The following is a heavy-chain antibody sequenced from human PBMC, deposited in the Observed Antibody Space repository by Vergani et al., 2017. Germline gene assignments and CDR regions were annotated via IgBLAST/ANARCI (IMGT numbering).Heavy chain of an antibody. CDR3: ARAPRTYYYDSGYFDY. J-gene: IGHJ4*02. D-gene: IGHD3-22*01. V-gene: IGHV4-39*07. CDR1: GGTISSSSYY. Sequence: QLQLQESGPGLVKPSETLSLTCTVSGGTISSSSYYWGWIRQPPGKGLEWIGSIYYSGRTNYNPSLKSRVTISVDTSKNQFSLKLSSVTAADTAVYYCARAPRTYYYDSGYFDYWGQGTLVTVSS. CDR2: IYYSGRT.